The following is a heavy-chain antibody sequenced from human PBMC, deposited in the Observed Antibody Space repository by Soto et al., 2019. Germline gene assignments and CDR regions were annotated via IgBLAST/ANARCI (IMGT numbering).Heavy chain of an antibody. D-gene: IGHD3-3*01. Sequence: PGGSLRLSCAASGFTFSDYYMSWIRQAPGKGLEWVSYISSSGSTIYYADSVKGRFTISRDNAKNSLYLQMNSLRAEDTAVYYCATSDFWSANGGYYGMDVWGQGTTVTVSS. CDR3: ATSDFWSANGGYYGMDV. CDR2: ISSSGSTI. CDR1: GFTFSDYY. J-gene: IGHJ6*02. V-gene: IGHV3-11*01.